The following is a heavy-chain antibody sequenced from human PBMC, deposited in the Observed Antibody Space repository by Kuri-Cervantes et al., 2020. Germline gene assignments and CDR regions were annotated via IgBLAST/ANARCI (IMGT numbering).Heavy chain of an antibody. CDR2: LIPIFATT. Sequence: SVKVSCKTSGYTFTSYCMHWVRQAPGQGLEWVGGLIPIFATTNYAQKLQGRVTITTDKSTSTSYMALSSLRSEDTALYYCVGGQWLVGGWGQGTLVTVSS. D-gene: IGHD1-26*01. J-gene: IGHJ4*02. CDR3: VGGQWLVGG. CDR1: GYTFTSYC. V-gene: IGHV1-69*05.